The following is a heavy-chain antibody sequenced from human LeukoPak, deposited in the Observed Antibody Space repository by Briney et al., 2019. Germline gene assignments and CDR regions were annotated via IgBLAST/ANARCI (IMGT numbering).Heavy chain of an antibody. CDR2: INHSGST. D-gene: IGHD6-19*01. Sequence: SETLSLXCAVYGGSFSGYYWSWIHQPPGKGLDWIGEINHSGSTNYNPSLKSRVTISVDTSKNQFSLDLSSVTAADTALYYCAREVVAGTAGLDSWGQGTLVTVSS. CDR1: GGSFSGYY. V-gene: IGHV4-34*01. J-gene: IGHJ4*02. CDR3: AREVVAGTAGLDS.